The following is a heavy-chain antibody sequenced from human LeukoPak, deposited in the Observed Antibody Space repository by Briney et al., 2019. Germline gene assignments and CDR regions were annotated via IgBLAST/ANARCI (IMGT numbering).Heavy chain of an antibody. D-gene: IGHD3-9*01. Sequence: SETLSLTCTVSGGSSSSSSYYWGWIRQPPGKGLEWIGSIYYSGSTYYNPSLKSRVTISVDTSKNQFSLKLSSVTAADTAVYYCARHATNYDTLTGYRYYFDYWGQGTLVTVSS. CDR3: ARHATNYDTLTGYRYYFDY. CDR1: GGSSSSSSYY. V-gene: IGHV4-39*01. J-gene: IGHJ4*02. CDR2: IYYSGST.